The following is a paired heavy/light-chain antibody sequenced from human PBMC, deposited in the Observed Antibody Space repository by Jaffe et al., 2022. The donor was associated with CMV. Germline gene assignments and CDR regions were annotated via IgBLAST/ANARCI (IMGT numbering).Heavy chain of an antibody. CDR3: ARAKETDYYDSSGYYYGAFDI. J-gene: IGHJ3*02. V-gene: IGHV3-66*01. D-gene: IGHD3-22*01. CDR2: IYSGGST. Sequence: EVQLVESGGGLVQPGGSLRLSCAASGFTVSSNYMSWVRQAPGKGLEWVSVIYSGGSTYYADSVKGRFTISRDNSKNTLYLQMNSLRAEDTAVYYCARAKETDYYDSSGYYYGAFDIWGQGTMVTVSS. CDR1: GFTVSSNY.
Light chain of an antibody. Sequence: DIQMTQSPSTLSASVGDRVTITCRASQSISSWLAWYQQKPGKAPKLLIYKASSLESGVPSRFSGSGSGTEFTLTISSLQPDDFATYYCQQYNTILGTFGQGTKVEIK. V-gene: IGKV1-5*03. CDR1: QSISSW. J-gene: IGKJ1*01. CDR2: KAS. CDR3: QQYNTILGT.